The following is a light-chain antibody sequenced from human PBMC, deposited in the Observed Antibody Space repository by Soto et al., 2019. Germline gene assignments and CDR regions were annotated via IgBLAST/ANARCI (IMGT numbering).Light chain of an antibody. CDR3: QQYNNWPPIT. CDR1: QSVISSY. CDR2: GAS. J-gene: IGKJ5*01. V-gene: IGKV3D-15*01. Sequence: EIVLTQSPGTLSLSPGERGTLSCRASQSVISSYLAWYQQKPGQAPRLLIYGASTRATGIPARFSGSGSGTEFTLSISSLQSEDFAVYYCQQYNNWPPITFGQGTRLE.